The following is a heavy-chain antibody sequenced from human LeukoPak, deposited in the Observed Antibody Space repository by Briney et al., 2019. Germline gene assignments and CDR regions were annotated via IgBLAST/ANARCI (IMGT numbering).Heavy chain of an antibody. J-gene: IGHJ4*02. CDR1: GFTFSSYT. Sequence: QPGGSLRLSCAASGFTFSSYTMNWVRQTPGKGLEWVSYIGSSFSTTYYADSVKGRFTISRDNAKNSLFLQMNSLRAEDTAVYYCARDSGFWSGYYPSLFDYWGQGTLVTVSS. CDR2: IGSSFSTT. CDR3: ARDSGFWSGYYPSLFDY. D-gene: IGHD3-3*01. V-gene: IGHV3-48*01.